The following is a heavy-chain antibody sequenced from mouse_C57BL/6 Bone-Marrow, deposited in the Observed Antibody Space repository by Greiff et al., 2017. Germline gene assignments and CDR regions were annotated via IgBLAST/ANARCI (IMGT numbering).Heavy chain of an antibody. CDR2: INYDGSST. J-gene: IGHJ1*03. Sequence: EVKLVESEGGLVQPGSSMKLSCTASGFTFSDYYMAWVRQVPEKGLEWVANINYDGSSTYYLDSLKSRFIISGDNAKNILYLQMSSLKSEDTATYYCARGSGITTVVAHWYFDVWGTGTTVTVSS. CDR1: GFTFSDYY. CDR3: ARGSGITTVVAHWYFDV. D-gene: IGHD1-1*01. V-gene: IGHV5-16*01.